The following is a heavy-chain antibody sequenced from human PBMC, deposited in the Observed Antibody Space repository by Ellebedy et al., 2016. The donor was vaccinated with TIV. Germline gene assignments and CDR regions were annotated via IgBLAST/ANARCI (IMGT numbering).Heavy chain of an antibody. CDR2: INHSGST. CDR1: GGSFSGYY. V-gene: IGHV4-34*01. J-gene: IGHJ4*02. D-gene: IGHD4-23*01. Sequence: MPSETLSLTCAVYGGSFSGYYWSWIRQPPGKGLEWIGEINHSGSTNYNPSLKSRVTVSVDTSKNQFSLKLSSVTAADTAVYYCARVTTVVTIDYWGQGTLVTVSS. CDR3: ARVTTVVTIDY.